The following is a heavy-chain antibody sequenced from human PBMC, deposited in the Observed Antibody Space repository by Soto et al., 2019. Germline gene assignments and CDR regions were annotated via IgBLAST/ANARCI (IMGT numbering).Heavy chain of an antibody. CDR1: GFTFSSYA. Sequence: PGGSLRLSCAASGFTFSSYAMSWVRQAPGKGLEWVSAISGSGGSTYYADSVRGRFTISRDNSKNTLYLQMNSLRAEDTAVYYCAKSTYYYDSSGLFDYWGQGTLVTVS. CDR2: ISGSGGST. V-gene: IGHV3-23*01. D-gene: IGHD3-22*01. J-gene: IGHJ4*02. CDR3: AKSTYYYDSSGLFDY.